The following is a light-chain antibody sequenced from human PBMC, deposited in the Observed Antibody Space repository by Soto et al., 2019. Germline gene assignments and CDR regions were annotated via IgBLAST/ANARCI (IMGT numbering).Light chain of an antibody. CDR3: MQGTHWPIT. CDR1: QSVSNN. CDR2: GVS. J-gene: IGKJ5*01. V-gene: IGKV3-15*01. Sequence: EMVMKQSPATLSLSPLGIGTLSFMASQSVSNNLAWYQQKPGQAPRLLIYGVSTRATGIPARFSGSGSGTDFALKISRVEAEDVGVYYCMQGTHWPITFGQGTRLEIK.